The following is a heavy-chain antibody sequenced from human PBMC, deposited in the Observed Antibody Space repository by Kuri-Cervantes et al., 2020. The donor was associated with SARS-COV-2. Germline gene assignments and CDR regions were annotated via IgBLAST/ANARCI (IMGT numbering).Heavy chain of an antibody. CDR1: GYTFTGYY. CDR2: INPNSGGT. J-gene: IGHJ3*02. CDR3: AREGKGQAIGAFDI. D-gene: IGHD4-23*01. V-gene: IGHV1-2*02. Sequence: ASVKVSCKASGYTFTGYYMHWVRQAPGQGLEWMGWINPNSGGTNYAQKFQGRVTMTRDTSISTAYMELSRLRSDDTAVYYCAREGKGQAIGAFDIWGQGTMVTVSS.